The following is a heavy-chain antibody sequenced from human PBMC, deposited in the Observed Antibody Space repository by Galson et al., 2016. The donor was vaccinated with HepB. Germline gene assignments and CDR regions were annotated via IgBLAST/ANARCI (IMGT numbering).Heavy chain of an antibody. CDR1: GVTFSSYA. D-gene: IGHD3-3*01. V-gene: IGHV3-23*01. CDR2: ISGSGDST. CDR3: AKTYYDFWSGYPYYYFDY. Sequence: SLRLSCAASGVTFSSYAMSWVRQAPGKGLEWVSAISGSGDSTYYADSVKGRFTISRDSSKNTLYLQMNSLRAEDTAVYYCAKTYYDFWSGYPYYYFDYWGQGTPVTVSS. J-gene: IGHJ4*02.